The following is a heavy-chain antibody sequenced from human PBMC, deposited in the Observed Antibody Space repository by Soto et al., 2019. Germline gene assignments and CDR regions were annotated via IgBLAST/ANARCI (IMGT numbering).Heavy chain of an antibody. CDR2: MNPNSGNT. J-gene: IGHJ5*02. V-gene: IGHV1-8*01. CDR1: GYTFGNND. CDR3: ARMATSGTLNWFDP. Sequence: GASVKVSCKASGYTFGNNDISWVRQATGQGLEWMGWMNPNSGNTGYAQKFQGRVSMTRNTSITTAYLELSSLRSDDTAIYYCARMATSGTLNWFDPWGQGTMFTVFS.